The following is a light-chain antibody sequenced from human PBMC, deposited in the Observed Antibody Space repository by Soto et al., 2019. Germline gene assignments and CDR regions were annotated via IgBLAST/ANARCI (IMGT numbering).Light chain of an antibody. V-gene: IGKV2-28*01. J-gene: IGKJ2*01. CDR2: LGS. Sequence: DIVMTQSPLSLPVTPGEPASISCRSSQSLRHGNGYNYLDWYLQKPGQSPQLLIYLGSNRASGVPDRFSGSGSGTDFTLKISRVEAEDVGVYYCMQGLQTLYTFGQGTKLEIK. CDR3: MQGLQTLYT. CDR1: QSLRHGNGYNY.